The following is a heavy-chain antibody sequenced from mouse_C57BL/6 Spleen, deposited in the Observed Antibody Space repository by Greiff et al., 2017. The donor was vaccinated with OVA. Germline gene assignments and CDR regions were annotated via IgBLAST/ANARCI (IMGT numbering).Heavy chain of an antibody. D-gene: IGHD2-4*01. V-gene: IGHV1-4*01. CDR2: INPSSGDT. J-gene: IGHJ3*01. CDR3: ARSVYDYAWFAY. Sequence: QVQLQQSGAELARPGASVKMSCKASGYTFTSYTMHWVKQRPGQGLEWIGYINPSSGDTKYNQKFKDKATLTADKSSSTAYMQLSSLTSEDSAVYYCARSVYDYAWFAYWGQGTLVTVSA. CDR1: GYTFTSYT.